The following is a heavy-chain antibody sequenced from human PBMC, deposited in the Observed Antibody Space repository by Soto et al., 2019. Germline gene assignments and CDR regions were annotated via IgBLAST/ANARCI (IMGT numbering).Heavy chain of an antibody. D-gene: IGHD6-6*01. CDR1: GGTFSNYA. CDR2: IIPLFATS. CDR3: ARTRIAIRPDFSGDLLTYYFFGLDV. Sequence: GASVKVSCKDSGGTFSNYAISWVRQAPGQGPEWMGGIIPLFATSNYAQTFRDRVTITADESTSTVYMGLSSLISGDTAVYYCARTRIAIRPDFSGDLLTYYFFGLDVWGQGTTVTVSS. V-gene: IGHV1-69*13. J-gene: IGHJ6*02.